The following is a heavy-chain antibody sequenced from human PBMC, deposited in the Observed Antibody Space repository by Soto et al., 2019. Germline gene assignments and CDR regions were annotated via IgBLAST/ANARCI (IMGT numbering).Heavy chain of an antibody. CDR2: IHPDGGHT. J-gene: IGHJ4*02. V-gene: IGHV1-46*01. CDR3: ARGDNDY. Sequence: GASVTVSCKASGYTFTNYYVQWVRQAPGQGLEWMGVIHPDGGHTTYSQKFQDRVTMTRDTFTSTIYMELCSLRSEDTAVYYCARGDNDYWGQGTLVSVSS. CDR1: GYTFTNYY.